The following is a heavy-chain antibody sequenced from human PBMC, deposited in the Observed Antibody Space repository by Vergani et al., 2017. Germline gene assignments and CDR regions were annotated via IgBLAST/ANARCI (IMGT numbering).Heavy chain of an antibody. CDR2: IWHDGSYK. Sequence: QVQLVESGGGVVQPGRSLRLSCAASGITFRSDGMHWVRQAPGKGLEWVALIWHDGSYKYYADSVKGRFTISRDNSKNTLYLQMNSLRAEDTAVYYCARDRDFTVSEWFDPGGKGTLVIVSS. J-gene: IGHJ5*02. D-gene: IGHD3-10*01. CDR3: ARDRDFTVSEWFDP. V-gene: IGHV3-33*01. CDR1: GITFRSDG.